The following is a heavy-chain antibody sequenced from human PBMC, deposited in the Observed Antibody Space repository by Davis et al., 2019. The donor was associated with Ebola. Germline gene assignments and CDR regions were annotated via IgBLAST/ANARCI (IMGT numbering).Heavy chain of an antibody. CDR3: ARGDWYFDL. V-gene: IGHV1-8*02. Sequence: ASVKVSCKASGGTFSSYAISWVRKAPGQGLEWMGWMNPNSGNTGYAQKFQGRVTMTRNTSISTAYMELSSLRSEDTAVYYCARGDWYFDLWGRGTLVTVSS. J-gene: IGHJ2*01. CDR2: MNPNSGNT. CDR1: GGTFSSYA.